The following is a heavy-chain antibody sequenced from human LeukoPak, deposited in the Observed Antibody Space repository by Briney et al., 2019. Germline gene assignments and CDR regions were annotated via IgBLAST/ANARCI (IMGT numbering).Heavy chain of an antibody. CDR3: ARLSHGLDY. CDR2: ISSRSSYI. Sequence: VGTLRLSCAASGFTLSSYSMNWVRQAPGKGLEWVSSISSRSSYIYYADSVKGRFTISRDNAKNSLYLQMNSLRAEDTTVYYCARLSHGLDYWGQGTLVTVSS. CDR1: GFTLSSYS. D-gene: IGHD2/OR15-2a*01. J-gene: IGHJ4*02. V-gene: IGHV3-21*01.